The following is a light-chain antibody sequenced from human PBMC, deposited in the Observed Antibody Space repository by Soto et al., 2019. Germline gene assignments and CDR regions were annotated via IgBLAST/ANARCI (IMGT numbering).Light chain of an antibody. Sequence: DIQLTQSPSFLSASVGDRVTITCRASQGISSYLAWYQQKPGKAPNLLIYATSTLHSGVPSRFSGSGSGTEFTLTISSLQPEDSATYYCQQLITYPLTFGWGTKEELK. CDR1: QGISSY. CDR2: ATS. J-gene: IGKJ4*01. V-gene: IGKV1-9*01. CDR3: QQLITYPLT.